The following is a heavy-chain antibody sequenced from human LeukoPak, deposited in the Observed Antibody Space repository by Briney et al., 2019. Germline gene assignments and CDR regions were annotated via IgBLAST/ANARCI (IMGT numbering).Heavy chain of an antibody. CDR1: GYMFTGYY. CDR2: IISNSGGT. J-gene: IGHJ4*02. Sequence: ASVKVSCKASGYMFTGYYVHWVRQAPGQGLEWMGWIISNSGGTNYAQKFQGRVTMTRDTSISTAYMELSRLRSDDMAVYYCARADYDYVWGSYRQYYFDYWGRGTLVTVSS. CDR3: ARADYDYVWGSYRQYYFDY. D-gene: IGHD3-16*02. V-gene: IGHV1-2*02.